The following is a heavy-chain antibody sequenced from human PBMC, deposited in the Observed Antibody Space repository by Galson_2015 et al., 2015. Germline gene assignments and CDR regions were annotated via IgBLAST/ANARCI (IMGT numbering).Heavy chain of an antibody. CDR3: ARNVDYGDRYFDY. J-gene: IGHJ4*02. V-gene: IGHV3-21*01. D-gene: IGHD4-17*01. CDR1: GFTFSSYS. CDR2: ISSSSSYI. Sequence: SLRLSCAASGFTFSSYSMNWVRQAPGKGLEWVSSISSSSSYIYYADSVKGRFTISRDNAKNSLYLQMNSLRAEDTAVYYCARNVDYGDRYFDYWGQGTLVTVSS.